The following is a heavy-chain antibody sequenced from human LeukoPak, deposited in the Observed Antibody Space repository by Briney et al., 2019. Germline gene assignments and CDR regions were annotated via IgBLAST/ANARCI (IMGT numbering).Heavy chain of an antibody. CDR2: INPSGGST. J-gene: IGHJ6*02. D-gene: IGHD6-13*01. CDR1: GYTFTSYS. V-gene: IGHV1-46*01. Sequence: ASVKVSCKASGYTFTSYSMHWVRQAPGQGLEWMGIINPSGGSTSYAQKFQGRVTMTRDTSTSTVYRELSSLRSEDTAVYYCARERIAAAGTWQLGNYYYYYYGMDVWGQGTTVTVSS. CDR3: ARERIAAAGTWQLGNYYYYYYGMDV.